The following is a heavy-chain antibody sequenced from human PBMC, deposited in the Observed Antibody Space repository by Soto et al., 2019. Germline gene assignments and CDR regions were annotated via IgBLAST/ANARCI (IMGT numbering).Heavy chain of an antibody. Sequence: PGGSLRLSCAASGFTFSSYGMHWVRQAPGKGPEWVAVIWYDGSNKYYADSVKGRFTISRDNSKNTLYLQMNSLRAEDTAVYYCARDFNGLAYWGQGTLVTVSS. CDR2: IWYDGSNK. CDR1: GFTFSSYG. D-gene: IGHD2-8*01. CDR3: ARDFNGLAY. J-gene: IGHJ4*02. V-gene: IGHV3-33*01.